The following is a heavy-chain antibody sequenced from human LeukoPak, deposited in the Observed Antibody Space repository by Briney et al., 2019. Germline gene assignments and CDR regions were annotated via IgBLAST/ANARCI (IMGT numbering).Heavy chain of an antibody. CDR2: ISAYNDNT. V-gene: IGHV1-18*01. CDR3: AKDTARITTPGGPDY. J-gene: IGHJ4*02. D-gene: IGHD6-13*01. CDR1: GYTFASYG. Sequence: ASVKVSCKASGYTFASYGISWVRQAPGQGLEWMGWISAYNDNTKYAQNLQCRVTLTTDTSTSTAYMELRSLTSDDTALYYCAKDTARITTPGGPDYWGQGTLVTVSS.